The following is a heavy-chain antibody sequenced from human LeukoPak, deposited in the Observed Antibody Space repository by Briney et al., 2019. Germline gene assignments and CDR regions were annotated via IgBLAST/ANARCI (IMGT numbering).Heavy chain of an antibody. CDR1: GASIGSYY. D-gene: IGHD5-18*01. CDR2: IFDSGNT. Sequence: SETLSLTCTVSGASIGSYYWSWIRQPPGGLQGMGLIFDSGNTKYNPSLKTRVTISLDTSMNQFSLKLSSLTAADTAMYYCARGRLDTVNSDKALAFDYWGQGTLVTVSS. J-gene: IGHJ4*02. V-gene: IGHV4-59*01. CDR3: ARGRLDTVNSDKALAFDY.